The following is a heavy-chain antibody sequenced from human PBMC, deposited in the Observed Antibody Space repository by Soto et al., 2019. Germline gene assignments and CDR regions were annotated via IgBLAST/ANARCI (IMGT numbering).Heavy chain of an antibody. J-gene: IGHJ4*02. CDR1: GGSFSGYS. V-gene: IGHV4-34*01. Sequence: SETLSLTCTVYGGSFSGYSCSWIRQPPWKGLEWIGEINQSGNANYNPSLKSRVTISVDTSKNQFSLKLSSVTAADTAVYYCARAHLQGFIVLAVVGHFDYWGQGALVPVSS. CDR2: INQSGNA. D-gene: IGHD2-15*01. CDR3: ARAHLQGFIVLAVVGHFDY.